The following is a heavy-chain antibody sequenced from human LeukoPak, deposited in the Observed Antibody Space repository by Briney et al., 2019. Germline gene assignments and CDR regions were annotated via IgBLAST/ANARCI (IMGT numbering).Heavy chain of an antibody. CDR1: GFTFSSYA. Sequence: GGSLRLSCAASGFTFSSYALSWVRQTPGKGLEWVSTINGNGGTTYYADSVKGRFTISRDNSKHTLYLQMNSLRVEDTAVYYCARVRLGVSSTYYYPYFDYWGQGTLVTVSS. V-gene: IGHV3-23*01. CDR2: INGNGGTT. J-gene: IGHJ4*02. D-gene: IGHD3-22*01. CDR3: ARVRLGVSSTYYYPYFDY.